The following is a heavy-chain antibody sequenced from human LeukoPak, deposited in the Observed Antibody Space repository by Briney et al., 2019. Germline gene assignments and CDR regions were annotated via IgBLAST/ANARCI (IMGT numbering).Heavy chain of an antibody. D-gene: IGHD2-15*01. V-gene: IGHV3-30*02. Sequence: GGSLRLSCTGSGFTFRSYGMHWVRQAPGKGLEWVAYTRDDASKTWYGGSVKGRFTISRDNSKNTLYLHMNSVRGEDTAMYYCANGDCRGGRCSPGAHWGQGTLVTVSS. CDR1: GFTFRSYG. J-gene: IGHJ4*02. CDR3: ANGDCRGGRCSPGAH. CDR2: TRDDASKT.